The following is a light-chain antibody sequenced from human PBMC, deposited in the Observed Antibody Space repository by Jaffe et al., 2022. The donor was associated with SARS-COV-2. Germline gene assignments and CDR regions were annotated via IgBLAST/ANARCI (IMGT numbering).Light chain of an antibody. V-gene: IGLV2-8*01. CDR3: SSYAGSNDYV. J-gene: IGLJ1*01. CDR2: EVT. Sequence: QSALTQPPSASGSPGQSVTISCTGTSSDVGGYEYVSWYQQHAGKAPKLMIYEVTKRPSGVPDRFSGSKSGSTASLTVSGLQAEDEADYYCSSYAGSNDYVFGTGTKVTVL. CDR1: SSDVGGYEY.